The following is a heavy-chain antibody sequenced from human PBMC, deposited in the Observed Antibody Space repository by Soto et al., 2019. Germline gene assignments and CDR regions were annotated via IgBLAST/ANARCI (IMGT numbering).Heavy chain of an antibody. CDR3: ARAGSSGYYDN. CDR2: ISYDGGNK. CDR1: GFTFSNYA. J-gene: IGHJ4*02. V-gene: IGHV3-30-3*01. D-gene: IGHD3-22*01. Sequence: VQLVESGGGVVQPGRSLRLSCAASGFTFSNYAMHWVRQAPGKGLEWVAVISYDGGNKYYADSVKGRITITRDNSKNSLYMQMNSLRAEDTAVYYCARAGSSGYYDNWGQGTLVTVSS.